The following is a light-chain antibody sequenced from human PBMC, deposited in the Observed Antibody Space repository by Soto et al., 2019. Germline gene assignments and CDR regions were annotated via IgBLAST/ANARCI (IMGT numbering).Light chain of an antibody. Sequence: EIVLTQSPGSLSLSPVEKATLSCRASQSVSSTFFAWYQQRPGQAPRLLMYGASSRATGIPESFSGSGSGTDFTLTISRLEPEDLSVYYCQQFDSSVTFGQWTKVAIK. V-gene: IGKV3-20*01. CDR2: GAS. J-gene: IGKJ1*01. CDR1: QSVSSTF. CDR3: QQFDSSVT.